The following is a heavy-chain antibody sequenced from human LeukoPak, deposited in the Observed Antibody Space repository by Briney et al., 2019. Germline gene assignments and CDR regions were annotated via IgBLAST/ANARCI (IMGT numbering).Heavy chain of an antibody. D-gene: IGHD1-26*01. V-gene: IGHV1-2*06. CDR3: ARPRGVGDLGY. CDR1: GYTFTGYY. Sequence: ASVKVSCKASGYTFTGYYMHWVRQAPGQGLEWMRRINPNSGGTNYAQKFQGRVTMTRDTSISTAYMELSRLRSDDTAVYYCARPRGVGDLGYWGQGTQVTVSS. J-gene: IGHJ4*02. CDR2: INPNSGGT.